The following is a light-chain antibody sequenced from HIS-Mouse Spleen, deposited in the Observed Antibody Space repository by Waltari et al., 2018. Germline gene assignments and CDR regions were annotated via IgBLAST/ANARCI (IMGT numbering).Light chain of an antibody. V-gene: IGLV1-47*01. CDR3: AAWDDSLGGPWV. CDR2: RNN. J-gene: IGLJ3*02. Sequence: QSVLTQPPSASGTPGQRVTISCSGSSSNIGSNYVYWYQQLPGTAPKHLISRNNQRPAEVPERFTGSKSGTSAALAISVLRSEDEADYYCAAWDDSLGGPWVFGGGTKLTVL. CDR1: SSNIGSNY.